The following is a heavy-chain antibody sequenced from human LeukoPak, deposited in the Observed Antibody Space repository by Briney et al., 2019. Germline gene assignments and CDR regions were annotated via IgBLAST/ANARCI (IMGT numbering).Heavy chain of an antibody. CDR2: ISAAGDT. CDR1: GFTFSSYD. CDR3: VALGDRIY. V-gene: IGHV3-13*01. Sequence: AGSLRLSCAASGFTFSSYDMPWVRQATGKGLEWVSAISAAGDTYYLDSVKGRFTISRENAKNSLYLQMNSLRAGDTAVYYCVALGDRIYWGQGTLVTVSS. D-gene: IGHD2-21*02. J-gene: IGHJ4*02.